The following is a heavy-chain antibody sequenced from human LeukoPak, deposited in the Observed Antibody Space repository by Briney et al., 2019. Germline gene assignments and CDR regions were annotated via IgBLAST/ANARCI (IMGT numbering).Heavy chain of an antibody. CDR3: ARDLGDNEPGLNYYYYYMDV. Sequence: ASVKVSCKASGYTFTSYGITWVRQAPGQGLEWMGWITVYNGNTNYAQKFQGRVTMTREKSISTAYMELSRLRFDDTAVYYCARDLGDNEPGLNYYYYYMDVWGKGTTVTVSS. CDR2: ITVYNGNT. D-gene: IGHD4-17*01. CDR1: GYTFTSYG. V-gene: IGHV1-18*01. J-gene: IGHJ6*03.